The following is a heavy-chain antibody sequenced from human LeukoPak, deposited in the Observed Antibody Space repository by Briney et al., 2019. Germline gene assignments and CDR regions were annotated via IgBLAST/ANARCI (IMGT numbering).Heavy chain of an antibody. V-gene: IGHV1-3*01. D-gene: IGHD1-1*01. J-gene: IGHJ5*02. Sequence: ASVKVSCKASGYTFTGYYMHWVRQAPGQRLEWMGWINAGNGNTKYSQKFQGRVTITRDTSASTAYMELSSLRSEDTAVYYCARARGTGTTHWFDPWGQGTLVTVSS. CDR2: INAGNGNT. CDR1: GYTFTGYY. CDR3: ARARGTGTTHWFDP.